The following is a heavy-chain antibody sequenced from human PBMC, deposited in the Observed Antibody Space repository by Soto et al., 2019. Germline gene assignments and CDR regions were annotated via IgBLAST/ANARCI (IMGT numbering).Heavy chain of an antibody. Sequence: GASVKVSCKASGDTFTSYAMHWVRQAPGQRLEWMGWINAGNGNTKYSQKFQGRVTITRDTSASTAYMELSSLRSEDTAVYYCARMQLWPYYYDSSGYYPKDPFDYWGQGTLVTVSS. CDR1: GDTFTSYA. CDR3: ARMQLWPYYYDSSGYYPKDPFDY. J-gene: IGHJ4*02. D-gene: IGHD3-22*01. CDR2: INAGNGNT. V-gene: IGHV1-3*01.